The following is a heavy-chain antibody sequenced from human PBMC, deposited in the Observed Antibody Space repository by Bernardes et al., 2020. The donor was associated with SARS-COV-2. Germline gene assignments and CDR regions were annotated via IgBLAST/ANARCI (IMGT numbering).Heavy chain of an antibody. CDR2: LYYGGST. CDR1: GGSIRGYY. V-gene: IGHV4-59*01. Sequence: TLYLTSTLSGGSIRGYYLSLLRQPPGTGLECIGYLYYGGSTNYNPSLESRVTISVDTSRNQLSLRVTSVTAADTAVYYCARATTVTTRAGFDPWGQGTLVTVSS. J-gene: IGHJ5*02. D-gene: IGHD4-17*01. CDR3: ARATTVTTRAGFDP.